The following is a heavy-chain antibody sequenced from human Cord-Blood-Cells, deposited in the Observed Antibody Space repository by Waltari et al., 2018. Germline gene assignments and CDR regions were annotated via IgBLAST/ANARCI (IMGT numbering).Heavy chain of an antibody. D-gene: IGHD3-22*01. CDR1: GGSISRGGSY. CDR3: ARGYYYDSSGYDY. V-gene: IGHV4-31*03. J-gene: IGHJ4*02. CDR2: IYYSGST. Sequence: QVQLQESGPGLVKPSQTLSLTCTVSGGSISRGGSYWSWFRQHPGKGLEWIGYIYYSGSTYYNPSLKSRVTISVDTSKNQFSLKLSSVTAADTAVYYCARGYYYDSSGYDYWGQGTLVTVSS.